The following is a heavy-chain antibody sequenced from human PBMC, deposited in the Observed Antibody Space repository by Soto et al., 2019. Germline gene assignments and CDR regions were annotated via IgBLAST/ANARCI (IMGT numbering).Heavy chain of an antibody. D-gene: IGHD3-3*01. CDR1: GGTFISYA. CDR3: ARASDPNDFWSGYYGVSSWFDP. Sequence: SGKVCCKASGGTFISYAISWVRQAPGQGLEWMGGIIPIFGTANYAQKFQGRVTITADKSTSTAYMELSSLRSEDTAVYYCARASDPNDFWSGYYGVSSWFDPWGQETLVTVSS. J-gene: IGHJ5*02. V-gene: IGHV1-69*06. CDR2: IIPIFGTA.